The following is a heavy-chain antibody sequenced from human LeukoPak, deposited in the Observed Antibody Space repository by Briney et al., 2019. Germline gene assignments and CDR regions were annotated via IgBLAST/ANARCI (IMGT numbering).Heavy chain of an antibody. V-gene: IGHV1-18*01. D-gene: IGHD2-15*01. J-gene: IGHJ4*02. CDR3: ALHREDSCSGGSCHEVDY. Sequence: ASVKVSCKASGYTFTSYGISWVRQAPGQGLEWMGWISAYNGNTNYAQKLQGRVTMTTDTSTSAAYMELRSLRSDDTAVYYCALHREDSCSGGSCHEVDYWGQGTLVTVSS. CDR2: ISAYNGNT. CDR1: GYTFTSYG.